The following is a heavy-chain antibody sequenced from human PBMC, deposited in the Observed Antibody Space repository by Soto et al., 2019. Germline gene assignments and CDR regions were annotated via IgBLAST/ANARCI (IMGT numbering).Heavy chain of an antibody. CDR2: INAGDGNT. V-gene: IGHV1-3*01. CDR3: ARDPSYYGMDV. Sequence: ASVKVSCKASGYTFTYYTVHWVRQAPGQRLEWMGWINAGDGNTKYSPNFQGRVTITKDTSASTVYMELSSLRSEDTAVYYCARDPSYYGMDVWGQGTTVTVSS. J-gene: IGHJ6*02. CDR1: GYTFTYYT.